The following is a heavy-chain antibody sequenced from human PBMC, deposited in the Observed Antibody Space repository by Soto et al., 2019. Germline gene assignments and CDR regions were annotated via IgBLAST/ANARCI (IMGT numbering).Heavy chain of an antibody. CDR1: GFTFSSYW. CDR3: ARAYYYYYGMDV. V-gene: IGHV3-7*03. CDR2: IKQEGSDK. J-gene: IGHJ6*02. Sequence: PGGSLRLSCVASGFTFSSYWMSWVRQAPGKGREWVANIKQEGSDKYYVDSVKGRFTISRDNAKNSLYLHMNSLRAEDTAVYYCARAYYYYYGMDVWGQGTTVTVSS.